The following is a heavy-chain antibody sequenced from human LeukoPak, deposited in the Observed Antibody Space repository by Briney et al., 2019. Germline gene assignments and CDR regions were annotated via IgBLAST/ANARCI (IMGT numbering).Heavy chain of an antibody. J-gene: IGHJ4*02. V-gene: IGHV3-21*01. Sequence: KSGGSLRLPCAASGFTFSSNSMNWVRQPPGKGLEWVSSIDSSGRDTYYAGSVKGRFTISRDNAKNSLYLQMNSLRAEDTAVYYCARELAARQDLDYWGQGTLVTVSS. CDR2: IDSSGRDT. CDR3: ARELAARQDLDY. D-gene: IGHD6-6*01. CDR1: GFTFSSNS.